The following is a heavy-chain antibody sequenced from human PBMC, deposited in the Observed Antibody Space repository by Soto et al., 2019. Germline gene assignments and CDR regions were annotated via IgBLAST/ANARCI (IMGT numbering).Heavy chain of an antibody. CDR2: ISYDGSNK. V-gene: IGHV3-30*03. CDR3: ARQHGYAFDI. J-gene: IGHJ3*02. D-gene: IGHD2-2*03. Sequence: GGSLRLSCAVSGFICSSYDMSWVRQAPGKGLEWVALISYDGSNKHYADSVKGRITISRDISKNTLYLQMNSLRAEDTAIYYCARQHGYAFDIWGQGTLVTVSS. CDR1: GFICSSYD.